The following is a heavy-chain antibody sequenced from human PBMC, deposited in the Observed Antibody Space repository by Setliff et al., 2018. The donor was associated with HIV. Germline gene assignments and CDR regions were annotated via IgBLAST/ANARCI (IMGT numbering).Heavy chain of an antibody. J-gene: IGHJ4*02. CDR2: IYTSGST. V-gene: IGHV4-4*07. Sequence: SETLSLTCTVSGGSISSYYWSWIRQPPGKGLEWIGRIYTSGSTNYNPSLKSRVTMSVDTSKNQFSLKLTSVTAADTAVYYCARCSYLDWFDYFDSWGQGTLVTVSS. CDR1: GGSISSYY. D-gene: IGHD3-9*01. CDR3: ARCSYLDWFDYFDS.